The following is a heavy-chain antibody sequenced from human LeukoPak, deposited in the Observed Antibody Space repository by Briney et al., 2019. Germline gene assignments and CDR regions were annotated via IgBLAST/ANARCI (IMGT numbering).Heavy chain of an antibody. CDR1: GFTFSSYG. CDR3: ARVEIYYDSSGYYFDY. CDR2: IWYDGSNK. Sequence: PGGSLRLSCAASGFTFSSYGMHWVRQAPGKGLEWVAVIWYDGSNKYYADSVKGRFTISRDNSKNTLYLQMNSLRAEDTAVYYCARVEIYYDSSGYYFDYWGQGTLVTVSS. V-gene: IGHV3-33*01. J-gene: IGHJ4*02. D-gene: IGHD3-22*01.